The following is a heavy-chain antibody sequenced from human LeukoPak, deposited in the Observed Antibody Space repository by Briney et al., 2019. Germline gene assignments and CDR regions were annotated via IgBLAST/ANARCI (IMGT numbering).Heavy chain of an antibody. CDR2: MNPNSGNT. CDR3: ASRVATIGYNWFDL. CDR1: GYTFTSYD. Sequence: ASVKVSCKASGYTFTSYDINWVRQATGQGLEWMGWMNPNSGNTGYAQKFQGRVTMTRNTSISTAYMELSSLRSEDTAVYYCASRVATIGYNWFDLWGQGTLVTVSS. V-gene: IGHV1-8*01. D-gene: IGHD5-12*01. J-gene: IGHJ5*02.